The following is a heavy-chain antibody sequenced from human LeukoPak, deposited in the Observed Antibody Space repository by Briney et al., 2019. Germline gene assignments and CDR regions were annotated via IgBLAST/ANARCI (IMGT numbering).Heavy chain of an antibody. V-gene: IGHV5-51*01. CDR3: ARSGYSGYEGDY. CDR2: IYPSDSDT. Sequence: GESLKISCKASGYIFTTYWIGWVRQMPGKGLEWMGIIYPSDSDTRYSPSFQGQVTISADKSISTAYLQWSSLKALDTAMYYCARSGYSGYEGDYWGQGTLVTVSS. J-gene: IGHJ4*02. D-gene: IGHD5-12*01. CDR1: GYIFTTYW.